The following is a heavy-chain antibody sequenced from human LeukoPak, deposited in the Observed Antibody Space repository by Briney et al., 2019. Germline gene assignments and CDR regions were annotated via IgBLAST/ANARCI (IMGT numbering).Heavy chain of an antibody. CDR2: IDPSDSYT. CDR1: GYSFTSYW. V-gene: IGHV5-10-1*01. J-gene: IGHJ4*02. Sequence: GESLKISCKGSGYSFTSYWISWVRQMPGKGLEWMGRIDPSDSYTNYSPSFQGHVTISADKSISTAYLQWSSLKASDTAMYYCARRQGCSSTSCPPDYWGQGTLVTVSP. D-gene: IGHD2-2*01. CDR3: ARRQGCSSTSCPPDY.